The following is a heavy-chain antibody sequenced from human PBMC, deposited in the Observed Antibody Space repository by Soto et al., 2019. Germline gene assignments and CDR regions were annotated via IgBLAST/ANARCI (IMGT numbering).Heavy chain of an antibody. CDR3: ARGLSGTYYRGLDY. Sequence: DVKLLEAGGGLVQPGGSLRLSCAASGFTFRSYAMTWVRQAPGKGLEWVASVIGGGSTYYADSVKGRFTVSRDNSNNTLYLQMTSLRADDTAVYYCARGLSGTYYRGLDYWGQGTLVTVSS. CDR2: VIGGGST. V-gene: IGHV3-23*01. J-gene: IGHJ4*02. D-gene: IGHD1-26*01. CDR1: GFTFRSYA.